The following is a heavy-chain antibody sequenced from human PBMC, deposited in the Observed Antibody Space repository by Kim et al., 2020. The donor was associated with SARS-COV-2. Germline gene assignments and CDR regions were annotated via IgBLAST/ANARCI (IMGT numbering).Heavy chain of an antibody. CDR2: IYHSGST. CDR1: GYSISSGYY. V-gene: IGHV4-38-2*02. CDR3: ARADYYFDY. J-gene: IGHJ4*02. Sequence: SETLSLTCTVSGYSISSGYYWGWIRQPPGKGLEWIGNIYHSGSTYYNPSLKSRVTISVDTSKNQFSLKLSSVTAADTAVYYCARADYYFDYWGQGTLVTVSS.